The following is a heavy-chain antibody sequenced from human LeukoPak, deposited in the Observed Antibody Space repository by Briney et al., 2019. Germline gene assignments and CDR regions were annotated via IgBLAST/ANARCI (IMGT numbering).Heavy chain of an antibody. CDR2: IYSGGST. J-gene: IGHJ4*02. CDR1: GFTVSSNY. V-gene: IGHV3-53*01. D-gene: IGHD4-11*01. CDR3: ARGNYSNYLYDY. Sequence: GGSLRLSCAASGFTVSSNYMSWVRQAPGKGLERVSVIYSGGSTYYADSVKGRFTISRDNPKNTLYLQMNGLRAEDTAVYYCARGNYSNYLYDYWGQGTLVTVSS.